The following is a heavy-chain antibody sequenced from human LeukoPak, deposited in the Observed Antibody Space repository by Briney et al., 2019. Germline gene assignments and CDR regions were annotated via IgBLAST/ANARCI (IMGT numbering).Heavy chain of an antibody. V-gene: IGHV3-21*01. CDR2: ISSSSSYI. D-gene: IGHD4-17*01. J-gene: IGHJ4*02. CDR1: GFTFSSYS. CDR3: ARDPDGEPYQY. Sequence: GGSLRLSCAASGFTFSSYSMNWVRQAPGKGLELVSSISSSSSYIYYADSVKGRFTISRDNAKNSLYLQMNSLRAEDTAVYYCARDPDGEPYQYWGQGTLVTVSS.